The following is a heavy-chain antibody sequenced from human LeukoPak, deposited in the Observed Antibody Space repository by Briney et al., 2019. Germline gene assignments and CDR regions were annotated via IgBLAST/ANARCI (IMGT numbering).Heavy chain of an antibody. V-gene: IGHV3-23*01. D-gene: IGHD6-13*01. CDR1: GFTVSSNY. Sequence: GGSLRLSCAASGFTVSSNYMSWVRQAPGKGLEWVSAISGSGGSTYYADSVKGRFTISRDNSKNTLYLQMNSLRAEDTAVYYCAKGHEQQLALSDYWGQGTLVTVSS. CDR2: ISGSGGST. CDR3: AKGHEQQLALSDY. J-gene: IGHJ4*02.